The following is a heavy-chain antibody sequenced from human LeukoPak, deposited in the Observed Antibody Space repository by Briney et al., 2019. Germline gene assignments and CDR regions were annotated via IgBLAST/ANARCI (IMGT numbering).Heavy chain of an antibody. J-gene: IGHJ4*02. D-gene: IGHD6-13*01. V-gene: IGHV4-30-2*02. CDR3: ARTEGAAGTLHIDY. CDR1: GGSISSGGYS. Sequence: SQTLSLTCAVSGGSISSGGYSWGWIRQPPGKGLEWIGYIYHTGSTYYKPSLKSRVTISVDRSKNQFSLKLSSVTAADTAVYYCARTEGAAGTLHIDYWGQGTLVTVSS. CDR2: IYHTGST.